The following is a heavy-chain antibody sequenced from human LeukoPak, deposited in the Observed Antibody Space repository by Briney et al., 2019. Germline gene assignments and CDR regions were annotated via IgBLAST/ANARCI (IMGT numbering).Heavy chain of an antibody. CDR2: IRYDGSNK. J-gene: IGHJ5*02. D-gene: IGHD2-2*01. CDR3: AKDPRDVVVPLFDP. V-gene: IGHV3-30*02. Sequence: GGSLRLSCAASGFTFSSYGMHWVRQAPGKGLEWVAFIRYDGSNKYYADSVKGRFTISRDNSKNTLYLQMNSLRAEDTAVYYCAKDPRDVVVPLFDPWGQGTLVTVSS. CDR1: GFTFSSYG.